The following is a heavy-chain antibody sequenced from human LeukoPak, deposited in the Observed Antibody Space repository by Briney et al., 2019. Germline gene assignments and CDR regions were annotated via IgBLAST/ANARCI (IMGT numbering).Heavy chain of an antibody. V-gene: IGHV5-10-1*01. CDR2: IDPSDSYT. D-gene: IGHD2-15*01. J-gene: IGHJ6*04. CDR1: GYSFTSYW. CDR3: ARPYCSGGSCYYYGMDV. Sequence: LGESLKISCKGSGYSFTSYWISWVRQMPGKGLEWMGRIDPSDSYTNYSPSFQGHVTISADKSNSTAYLQWSSLKASDTAMYYCARPYCSGGSCYYYGMDVWGKGTTVTVSS.